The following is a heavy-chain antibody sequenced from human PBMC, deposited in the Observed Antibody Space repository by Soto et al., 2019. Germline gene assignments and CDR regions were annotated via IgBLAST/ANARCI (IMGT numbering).Heavy chain of an antibody. D-gene: IGHD2-15*01. J-gene: IGHJ4*02. CDR3: ARGYCSGGSCYDY. CDR2: IYHSGST. V-gene: IGHV4-30-2*01. CDR1: GGSISSGDYS. Sequence: SETLSLTCAVSGGSISSGDYSWSWIRQPPGKGLEWIGYIYHSGSTYYNPSLKSRVTISVDRSKNQLSLKLSSVTAADTAVYYCARGYCSGGSCYDYWGQGTLVTVSS.